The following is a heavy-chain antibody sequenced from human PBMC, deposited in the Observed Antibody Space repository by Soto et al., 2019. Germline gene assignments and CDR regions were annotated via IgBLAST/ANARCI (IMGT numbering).Heavy chain of an antibody. CDR2: ISYDGSNK. D-gene: IGHD3-22*01. Sequence: QVQLVESGGGVVQPGRSLRLSCAASGFTFSSYGMRWVRQAPGKGLEWVAVISYDGSNKYYADSVKGRFTISRDNSKNTLYLQMNSLRAEDTAVYYCAKDIDYYDSSGYSDYWGQGTLVTVSS. V-gene: IGHV3-30*18. CDR3: AKDIDYYDSSGYSDY. CDR1: GFTFSSYG. J-gene: IGHJ4*02.